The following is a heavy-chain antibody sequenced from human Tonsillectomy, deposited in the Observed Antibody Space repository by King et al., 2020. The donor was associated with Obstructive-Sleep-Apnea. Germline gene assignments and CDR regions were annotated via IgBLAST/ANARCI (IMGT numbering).Heavy chain of an antibody. Sequence: VQLVESGGGLVQPGGSLRLSCATSGFTFSTYAMSWFRQAPGKGLEWFSGISGGGRSTYYGDSVKGRFAISRDNSKNTLFLQMNSLRPEDTAVYYCAKDSMDYDVLTGPVDYWGQGTLVTVSS. D-gene: IGHD3-9*01. CDR2: ISGGGRST. J-gene: IGHJ4*02. CDR3: AKDSMDYDVLTGPVDY. CDR1: GFTFSTYA. V-gene: IGHV3-23*04.